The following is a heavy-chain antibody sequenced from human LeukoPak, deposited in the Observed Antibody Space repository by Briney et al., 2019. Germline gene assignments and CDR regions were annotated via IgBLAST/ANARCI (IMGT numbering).Heavy chain of an antibody. J-gene: IGHJ4*02. CDR2: IIPILGIA. CDR3: ARGRYYDILTGGGFDY. V-gene: IGHV1-69*04. Sequence: SVKVSCKASGGTFSSYAISWVRQAPGQGLEWMGRIIPILGIANYAQKFQGRVTITADKSTSTAYVELSSLRSEDTAVYYCARGRYYDILTGGGFDYWGQGTLVTVSS. CDR1: GGTFSSYA. D-gene: IGHD3-9*01.